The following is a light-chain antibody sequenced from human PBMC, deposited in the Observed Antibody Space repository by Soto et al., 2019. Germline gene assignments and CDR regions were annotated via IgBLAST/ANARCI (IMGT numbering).Light chain of an antibody. CDR2: AAS. CDR1: QVISNY. J-gene: IGKJ3*01. V-gene: IGKV1-27*01. Sequence: DIQMTQSPSSLSASVGDRVTITCRASQVISNYLAWYQQKPGKVPKLLIYAASTLQSGVPSRFIGSGSGTDFTLTISSLQPEDVATYYCQKYNSAPPGVTFGPGTKVDIK. CDR3: QKYNSAPPGVT.